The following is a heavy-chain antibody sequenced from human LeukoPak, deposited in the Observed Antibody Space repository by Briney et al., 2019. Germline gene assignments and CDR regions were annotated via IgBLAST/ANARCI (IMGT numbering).Heavy chain of an antibody. J-gene: IGHJ5*02. Sequence: ASVKVSCKASGYTFTGYYMHWVRQAPGQGLEWMGWINPNSGGTNYAQKFQGRVTMTRDTSISTAYMELSRLRSDDTAVYYCAREGIAAAGSFSRSNWFDPWGQGTLVTVSS. CDR1: GYTFTGYY. CDR2: INPNSGGT. CDR3: AREGIAAAGSFSRSNWFDP. D-gene: IGHD6-13*01. V-gene: IGHV1-2*02.